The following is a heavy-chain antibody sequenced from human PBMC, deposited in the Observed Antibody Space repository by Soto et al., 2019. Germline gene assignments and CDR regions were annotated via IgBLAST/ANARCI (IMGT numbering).Heavy chain of an antibody. V-gene: IGHV1-69*01. D-gene: IGHD1-26*01. J-gene: IGHJ5*01. Sequence: QVQLVQSGAEVKKPGSSVKVSCKASGVVFRNYAINWVRQAPGQGLEWMGGIIPVFGTADYPQKFQGRVTITADESTTTAYMELTSLKTEDTAVYFCARDRWGSYSFDSWGQGTLVTVAS. CDR3: ARDRWGSYSFDS. CDR2: IIPVFGTA. CDR1: GVVFRNYA.